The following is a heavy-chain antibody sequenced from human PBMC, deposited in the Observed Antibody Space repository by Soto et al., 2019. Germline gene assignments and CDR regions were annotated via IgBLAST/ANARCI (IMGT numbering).Heavy chain of an antibody. CDR1: GYTFTGYY. CDR3: ARLSSGWYSSAFDI. V-gene: IGHV1-2*02. D-gene: IGHD6-19*01. Sequence: ASVKVSCKVSGYTFTGYYMHWVRQAPGQGLEWMGWINPNSGGTNYAQKFQGRVTMTRDTSISTAYMELSRLRSDDTAVYYCARLSSGWYSSAFDIWGQGTMVTVSS. J-gene: IGHJ3*02. CDR2: INPNSGGT.